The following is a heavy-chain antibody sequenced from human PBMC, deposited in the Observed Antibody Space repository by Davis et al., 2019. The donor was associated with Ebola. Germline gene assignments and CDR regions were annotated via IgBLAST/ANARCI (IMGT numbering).Heavy chain of an antibody. J-gene: IGHJ5*02. Sequence: GESLKISCAASGFTFSRYGLHWVRQAPGKGLEWVAFISYDGSNKYYADSVQGRFTISRDNSKNTLYLQMNSLRAEDTAVYYCAKDGLEKDIVVVVAATWGQGTLVTVSS. CDR3: AKDGLEKDIVVVVAAT. D-gene: IGHD2-15*01. CDR1: GFTFSRYG. CDR2: ISYDGSNK. V-gene: IGHV3-30*18.